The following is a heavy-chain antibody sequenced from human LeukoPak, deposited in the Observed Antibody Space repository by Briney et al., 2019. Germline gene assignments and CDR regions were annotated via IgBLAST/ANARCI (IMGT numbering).Heavy chain of an antibody. D-gene: IGHD6-13*01. J-gene: IGHJ4*02. Sequence: GRSLRLSCAASGFTFSIYAMHWVRQAPGKGLEWVSSINILSNYIYYADSVKGRFTISRDNAKNSLYLQMNSLRAEDTAVYYCARDSHSSSWYSEFDYWGQGTLVTVSS. V-gene: IGHV3-21*01. CDR2: INILSNYI. CDR3: ARDSHSSSWYSEFDY. CDR1: GFTFSIYA.